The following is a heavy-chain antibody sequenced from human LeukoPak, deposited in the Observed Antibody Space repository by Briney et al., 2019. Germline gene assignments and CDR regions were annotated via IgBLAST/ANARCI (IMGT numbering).Heavy chain of an antibody. CDR1: GYTFTGYY. D-gene: IGHD4-17*01. CDR3: ARDLWGNYGDYESGY. Sequence: ASVKVSCKASGYTFTGYYMHWVRQAPGRGLEWMGWINPNSGGTNYAQKFQGRVTMTRDTSISTAYMELSRLRSDDTAVYYCARDLWGNYGDYESGYWGQGTLVTVSS. V-gene: IGHV1-2*02. CDR2: INPNSGGT. J-gene: IGHJ4*02.